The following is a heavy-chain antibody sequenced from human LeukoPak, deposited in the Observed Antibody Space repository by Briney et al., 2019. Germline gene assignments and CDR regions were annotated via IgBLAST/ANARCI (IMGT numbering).Heavy chain of an antibody. D-gene: IGHD1-7*01. Sequence: GESLRLSCAASGFTFSSYAMHWVRQAPGKGLEWVAVISYDGSNKYYADSVKGRFTISRDNSKNTLYLQMNSLRAEDTAVYYCAREASQNYYYFDYGGQGTLVTVSS. V-gene: IGHV3-30-3*01. CDR3: AREASQNYYYFDY. J-gene: IGHJ4*02. CDR1: GFTFSSYA. CDR2: ISYDGSNK.